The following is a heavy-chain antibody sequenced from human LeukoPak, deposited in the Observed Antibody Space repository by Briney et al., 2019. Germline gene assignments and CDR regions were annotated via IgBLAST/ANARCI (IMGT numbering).Heavy chain of an antibody. J-gene: IGHJ5*02. Sequence: PGGSLRLSCAASGFTFSNAWMSWVRQAPGKGLEWVGRIKSKTDGGTTDYAAPVKGRFTISRDDSKNTLYLQMNSLKTEDTAVYYYTTAFPPGYGDYDWWFDPWGQGTLVTVSS. CDR2: IKSKTDGGTT. D-gene: IGHD4-17*01. CDR1: GFTFSNAW. CDR3: TTAFPPGYGDYDWWFDP. V-gene: IGHV3-15*01.